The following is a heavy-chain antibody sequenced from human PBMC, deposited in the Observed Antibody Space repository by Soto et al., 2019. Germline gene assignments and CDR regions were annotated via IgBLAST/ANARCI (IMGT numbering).Heavy chain of an antibody. CDR1: GGSISGYY. Sequence: SETLSLTCTVSGGSISGYYWSWIRQPPGKGLEWIGNVYYSGGAEYNPPVKRRVSISVDTSKNQFSLNLSSVTAADTAVYYCTRDGDGRMTTNPYYYYGMDVWGPGITVTVSS. D-gene: IGHD2-21*02. CDR3: TRDGDGRMTTNPYYYYGMDV. CDR2: VYYSGGA. V-gene: IGHV4-59*01. J-gene: IGHJ6*02.